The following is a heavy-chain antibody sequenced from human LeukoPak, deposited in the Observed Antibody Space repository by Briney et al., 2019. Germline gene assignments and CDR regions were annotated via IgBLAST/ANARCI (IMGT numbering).Heavy chain of an antibody. V-gene: IGHV3-30-3*01. J-gene: IGHJ4*02. CDR2: MSYDGSNK. Sequence: GGSLRLSCTASGFSFSGHWMHWVRQAPGKGLEWVAIMSYDGSNKYYADSVKGRFTISRDNSKNTLYLQMNSLRAEDTAVYYCARDVEVAVAGTLDYWGQGTLVTVSS. CDR1: GFSFSGHW. CDR3: ARDVEVAVAGTLDY. D-gene: IGHD6-19*01.